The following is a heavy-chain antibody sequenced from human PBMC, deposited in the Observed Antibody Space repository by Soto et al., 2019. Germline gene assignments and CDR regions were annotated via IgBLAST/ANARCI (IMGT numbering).Heavy chain of an antibody. D-gene: IGHD3-22*01. V-gene: IGHV3-23*01. CDR2: ISYGGGTT. Sequence: PGGSLRLSCAASGFPFSSYAMSWVRQAPGKGLEWVSAISYGGGTTYYADSVKGRFTISRDNSKNTLYLQMNSLRAEDTAVYYCAKNPGYYYDSTGYHFDYWGQGTLVTVSS. CDR1: GFPFSSYA. CDR3: AKNPGYYYDSTGYHFDY. J-gene: IGHJ4*02.